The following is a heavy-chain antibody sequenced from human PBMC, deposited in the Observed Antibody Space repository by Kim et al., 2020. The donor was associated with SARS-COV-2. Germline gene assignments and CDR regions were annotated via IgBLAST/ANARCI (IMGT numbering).Heavy chain of an antibody. CDR1: GGSISSSAYY. D-gene: IGHD4-17*01. J-gene: IGHJ5*02. Sequence: SETLSLTCTVSGGSISSSAYYSSAYYWAWIRQSPGKGLEWIGTISYNGVTWYNPSLKSRVTMSVDTSKNQFSLKLNSMTAADTAVYFCARSSDYSDQSRFVPWGQGTLVTVSS. V-gene: IGHV4-39*07. CDR3: ARSSDYSDQSRFVP. CDR2: ISYNGVT.